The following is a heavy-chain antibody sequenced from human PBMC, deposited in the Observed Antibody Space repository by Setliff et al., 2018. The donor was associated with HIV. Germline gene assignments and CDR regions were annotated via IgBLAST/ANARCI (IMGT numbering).Heavy chain of an antibody. CDR1: GGSISSYY. V-gene: IGHV4-4*09. Sequence: PSETLSLTCTVSGGSISSYYWSWIRQPPGKGLEWLGHIYSSGSTNYNPSLKSRVTISVDTSKNQFSLKLYSVTAADTAVYYCARAYFGSDVWGQGTTVTVSS. CDR3: ARAYFGSDV. D-gene: IGHD3-10*01. J-gene: IGHJ6*02. CDR2: IYSSGST.